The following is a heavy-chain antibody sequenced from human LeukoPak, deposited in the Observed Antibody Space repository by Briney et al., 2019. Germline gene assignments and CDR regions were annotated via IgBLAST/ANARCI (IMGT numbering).Heavy chain of an antibody. Sequence: ATVNVSCKASGYTFTVYYMHWVRQAPGQGLEWMGWINPNSGGTNYAQKFQGRVTMTRDTSISTAYMELSRLRSDDTAVYYCARDLYQLLLYYYYGMDVWGQGTTVTVSS. D-gene: IGHD2-2*01. J-gene: IGHJ6*02. CDR1: GYTFTVYY. CDR3: ARDLYQLLLYYYYGMDV. V-gene: IGHV1-2*02. CDR2: INPNSGGT.